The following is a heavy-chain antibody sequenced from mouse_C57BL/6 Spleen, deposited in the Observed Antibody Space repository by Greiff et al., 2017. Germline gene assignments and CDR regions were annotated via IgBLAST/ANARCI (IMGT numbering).Heavy chain of an antibody. CDR3: AREGVYYGSSYGY. CDR2: INPSNGGT. CDR1: GYTFTSYW. Sequence: QVQLKEPGTELVKPGASVKLSCKASGYTFTSYWMHWVKQRPGQGLEWIGNINPSNGGTNYNEKFKSKATLTVDKSSSTAYMQLSSLTSEDSAVYYCAREGVYYGSSYGYWGQGTTLTVSS. V-gene: IGHV1-53*01. J-gene: IGHJ2*01. D-gene: IGHD1-1*01.